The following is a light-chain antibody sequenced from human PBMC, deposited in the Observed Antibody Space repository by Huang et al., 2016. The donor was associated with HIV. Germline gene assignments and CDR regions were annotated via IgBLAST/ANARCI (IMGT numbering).Light chain of an antibody. CDR2: AAS. Sequence: DIQMTQSPSSLSASVGDRVTITCRASQNITSYLNWYQQRPGKTPNLLIYAASSLQSGVPSRVSGSGSGTDFTLTISSLQTEDFATYYCQQSYSMISFGQGTRLDIK. CDR1: QNITSY. CDR3: QQSYSMIS. J-gene: IGKJ5*01. V-gene: IGKV1-39*01.